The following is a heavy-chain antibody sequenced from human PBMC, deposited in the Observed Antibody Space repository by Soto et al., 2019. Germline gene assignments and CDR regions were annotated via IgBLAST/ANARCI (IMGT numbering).Heavy chain of an antibody. CDR2: IIPIFGIA. V-gene: IGHV1-69*12. Sequence: QVQLVQSGAEVKKPGSSVKVSCKASGGTFSSYAISWVRQAPGQGLEWMGGIIPIFGIANYAQKFQGRVTITADESTSTAYMELSSLRSEDTAVYYCARRGYSGFWTGYFDYWGQGTLVTVSS. J-gene: IGHJ4*02. CDR3: ARRGYSGFWTGYFDY. CDR1: GGTFSSYA. D-gene: IGHD5-12*01.